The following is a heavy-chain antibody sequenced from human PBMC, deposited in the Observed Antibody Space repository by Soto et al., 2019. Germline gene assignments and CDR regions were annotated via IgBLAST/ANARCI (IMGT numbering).Heavy chain of an antibody. D-gene: IGHD3-9*01. V-gene: IGHV3-23*01. CDR3: ATTLPDILTGSRTFFDY. CDR1: RFTFSNYA. CDR2: ISDSGDTT. Sequence: EVQLLESGGGLVQPGGSLRVSCAASRFTFSNYAMTWVRQAPGKGLEWVSVISDSGDTTYYADSVKGRFTISRDNSKNTLYLHRISLRAADTAVYYCATTLPDILTGSRTFFDYWGQGTLVTVSS. J-gene: IGHJ4*02.